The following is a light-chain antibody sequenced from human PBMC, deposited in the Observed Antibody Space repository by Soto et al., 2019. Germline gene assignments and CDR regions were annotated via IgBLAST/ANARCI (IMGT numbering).Light chain of an antibody. V-gene: IGKV1-8*01. Sequence: AIQMTQSPSSLSASTGDRVTITCRASQGISSYLAWYQQKPGKAPKLLIYAASTLRSGVPSRFSGSGSGTDFTLTISCLQSEDFATYYCQQYYSYPLTFGGGTKVDIK. CDR3: QQYYSYPLT. J-gene: IGKJ4*01. CDR1: QGISSY. CDR2: AAS.